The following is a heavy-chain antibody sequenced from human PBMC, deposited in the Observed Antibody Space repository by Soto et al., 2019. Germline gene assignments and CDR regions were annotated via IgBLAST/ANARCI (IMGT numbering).Heavy chain of an antibody. CDR3: AIQVSGVGFWYFDL. V-gene: IGHV3-23*01. CDR2: ISGSGGST. Sequence: GGSLRLSCAASGFTFSSYAMSWVRQAPGKGLEWVSAISGSGGSTYYADSVKGRFTISRDNSKNTLYLQMNSLRAEDTAVYYCAIQVSGVGFWYFDLWGRGTLVTVSS. CDR1: GFTFSSYA. D-gene: IGHD3-10*01. J-gene: IGHJ2*01.